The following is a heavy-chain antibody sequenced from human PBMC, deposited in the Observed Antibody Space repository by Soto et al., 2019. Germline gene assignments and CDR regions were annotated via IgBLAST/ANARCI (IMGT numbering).Heavy chain of an antibody. J-gene: IGHJ4*02. CDR1: GFTFSSYG. CDR2: ISYDGSNK. D-gene: IGHD6-13*01. CDR3: ARYPLAAAGPFDY. Sequence: QVQLVESGGGVVQPGRSLRLSCAASGFTFSSYGMHWVRQAPGKGLEWVAVISYDGSNKYYADSVKGRFTISRDNSKNTLYLQMNSLRAEDTAVYYCARYPLAAAGPFDYWGQETLVTVSS. V-gene: IGHV3-30*03.